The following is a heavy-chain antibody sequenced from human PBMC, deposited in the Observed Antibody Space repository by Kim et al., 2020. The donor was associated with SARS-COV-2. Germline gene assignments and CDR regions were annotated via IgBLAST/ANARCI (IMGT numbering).Heavy chain of an antibody. CDR1: GGSIRSYY. D-gene: IGHD1-26*01. CDR2: VYHTGNT. J-gene: IGHJ5*02. CDR3: ASSGVGAVGWFDP. Sequence: SETLSLTCSVSGGSIRSYYWTWIRQPPGKRLEWIGYVYHTGNTNYNPSLRNRVTISLDTSEKQFSLTLTSVTAADTAVYYCASSGVGAVGWFDPWGQGTLVTVSS. V-gene: IGHV4-59*01.